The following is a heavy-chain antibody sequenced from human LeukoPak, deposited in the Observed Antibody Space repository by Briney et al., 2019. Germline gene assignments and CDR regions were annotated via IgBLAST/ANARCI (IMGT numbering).Heavy chain of an antibody. J-gene: IGHJ5*02. CDR1: GYSISSGYY. V-gene: IGHV4-38-2*01. CDR3: ARHRPPSSSWYEGWFDP. Sequence: SETLSLTCAVSGYSISSGYYWGWIRQSPGKGLEWIGSIYYSGSTYYNPSLKSRVTISVDTSKNQFSLKLSSVTAADTAVYYCARHRPPSSSWYEGWFDPWGQGTLVTVSS. CDR2: IYYSGST. D-gene: IGHD6-13*01.